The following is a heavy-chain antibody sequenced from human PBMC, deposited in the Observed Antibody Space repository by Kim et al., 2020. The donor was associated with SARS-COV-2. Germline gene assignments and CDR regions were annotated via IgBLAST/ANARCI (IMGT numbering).Heavy chain of an antibody. J-gene: IGHJ4*02. CDR2: IWYDGSNK. V-gene: IGHV3-33*01. D-gene: IGHD1-26*01. Sequence: GGSLRLSCAASGFTFSSYGMHWVRQAPGKGLEWVAVIWYDGSNKYYADSVKGRFTISRDNSKNTLYLQMNSLRAEDTAVYYCARAEVGSWDFDYWGQGTLVTVSS. CDR1: GFTFSSYG. CDR3: ARAEVGSWDFDY.